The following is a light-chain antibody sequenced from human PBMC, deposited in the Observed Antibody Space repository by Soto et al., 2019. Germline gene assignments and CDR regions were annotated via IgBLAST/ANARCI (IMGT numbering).Light chain of an antibody. Sequence: EIVLAQSPGTLSLSPWERATLSCGASQSVGSSYLAWYQQRRGQAPRLLIYGASTRATGIPARFSGSGSGTEFTLTISSLQSEDFAVYYCQQYNNWPVFGPGTKVDIK. CDR3: QQYNNWPV. CDR1: QSVGSSY. J-gene: IGKJ3*01. V-gene: IGKV3-15*01. CDR2: GAS.